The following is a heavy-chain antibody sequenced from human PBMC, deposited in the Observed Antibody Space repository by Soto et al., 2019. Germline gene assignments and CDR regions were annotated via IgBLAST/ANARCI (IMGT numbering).Heavy chain of an antibody. D-gene: IGHD5-12*01. Sequence: QVKLVESGGGGVQPGRSLRLSCAASGFTFSAYGMHWVRQAPGKGLEWVAVIWYDGSDKKYADSVKGRFTISRDNSKNTVYLQMNSLKIEDTGVYYCAKEGGGMATIFDYWGQGTLVTVSS. V-gene: IGHV3-33*06. CDR3: AKEGGGMATIFDY. CDR1: GFTFSAYG. CDR2: IWYDGSDK. J-gene: IGHJ4*02.